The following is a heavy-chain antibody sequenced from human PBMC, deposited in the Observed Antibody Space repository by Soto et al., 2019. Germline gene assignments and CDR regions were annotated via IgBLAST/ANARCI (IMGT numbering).Heavy chain of an antibody. CDR3: ARVLYSSSSRLTYYYYYGMDV. D-gene: IGHD6-6*01. CDR2: IIPIFGTA. CDR1: GGTFSSYA. J-gene: IGHJ6*02. Sequence: QVQLVQSGAEVKKPGFSVKVSCKASGGTFSSYAISWVRQAPGQGLEWMGGIIPIFGTANYAQKFQGRVTITADESTSTAYMELSSLRSEDTAVYYCARVLYSSSSRLTYYYYYGMDVWGQGTTVTVSS. V-gene: IGHV1-69*12.